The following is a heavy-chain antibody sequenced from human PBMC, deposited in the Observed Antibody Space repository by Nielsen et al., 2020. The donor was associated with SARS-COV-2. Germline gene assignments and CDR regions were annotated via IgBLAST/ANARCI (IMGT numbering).Heavy chain of an antibody. J-gene: IGHJ3*02. CDR3: ARGGRITFGGADDAFDI. V-gene: IGHV4-30-2*01. D-gene: IGHD3-16*01. CDR2: IYHSGRT. Sequence: SETLSLTCAVSGGSIGSGGYSWSWIRQPPGKGLEWIGYIYHSGRTYYNLSLKSRVTISVDRSKNQFSLKLSSVTAADTAVYYCARGGRITFGGADDAFDIWGQGTMVTVAS. CDR1: GGSIGSGGYS.